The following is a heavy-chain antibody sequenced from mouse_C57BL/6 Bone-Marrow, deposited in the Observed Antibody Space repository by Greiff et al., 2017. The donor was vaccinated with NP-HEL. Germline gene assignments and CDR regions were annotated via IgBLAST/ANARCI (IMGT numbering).Heavy chain of an antibody. CDR3: TTSVTTVVATGDY. J-gene: IGHJ2*01. Sequence: EVKLMESGAELVRPGASVKLSCTASGFNIKDDYMHWVKQRPEQGLEWIGWIDPENGDTEYASKFQGKATITADTSSNTAYLQLSSLTSEDTAVYYCTTSVTTVVATGDYWGQGTTLTVSS. D-gene: IGHD1-1*01. V-gene: IGHV14-4*01. CDR1: GFNIKDDY. CDR2: IDPENGDT.